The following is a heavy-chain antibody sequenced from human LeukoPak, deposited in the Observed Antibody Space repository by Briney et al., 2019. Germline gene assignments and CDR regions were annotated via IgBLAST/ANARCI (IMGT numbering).Heavy chain of an antibody. D-gene: IGHD6-19*01. Sequence: PSETLSLTCTVSGGSISSYYWSWIRQPAGKGLEWIGRIYTSGSTNYNPSLKSRVTMSVDTSKNQFSLKLSSVTAADTAVYYCARVHPIAVAGTLAFDIWGQGAMVTVSS. CDR2: IYTSGST. CDR3: ARVHPIAVAGTLAFDI. V-gene: IGHV4-4*07. CDR1: GGSISSYY. J-gene: IGHJ3*02.